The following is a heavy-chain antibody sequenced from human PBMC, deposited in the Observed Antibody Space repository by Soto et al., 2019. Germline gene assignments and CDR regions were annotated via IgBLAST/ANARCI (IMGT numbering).Heavy chain of an antibody. CDR3: ARDRLAVASFYYYGMDV. J-gene: IGHJ6*02. CDR2: IYYSGST. V-gene: IGHV4-61*01. CDR1: GGSVSSGSYY. Sequence: PSETLSLPCTVSGGSVSSGSYYWSWIRQPPGKGLEWIGYIYYSGSTNYNPSLKSRVTISVDTSKNQFSLKLSSVTAADTAVYYCARDRLAVASFYYYGMDVWGQGTTVTVSS. D-gene: IGHD6-19*01.